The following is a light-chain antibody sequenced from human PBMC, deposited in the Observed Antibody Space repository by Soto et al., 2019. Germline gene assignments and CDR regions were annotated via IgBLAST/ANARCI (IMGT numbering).Light chain of an antibody. V-gene: IGLV2-23*02. CDR1: SSDVGAYNL. CDR3: CSYAGGATVV. J-gene: IGLJ2*01. CDR2: EVN. Sequence: QSALTQPASVSGSPGQSITISCTGTSSDVGAYNLVSWYQQHPGKAPKLLIYEVNKRPSGASDRFSGSRSGSTASLTISGLQADDEADYHCCSYAGGATVVFGGGTKLTVL.